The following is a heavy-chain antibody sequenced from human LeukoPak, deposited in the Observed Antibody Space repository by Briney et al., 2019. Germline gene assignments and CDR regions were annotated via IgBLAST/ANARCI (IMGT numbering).Heavy chain of an antibody. Sequence: GGSLRLSCAASGFTFDDYGMSWVRQAPGKGLEWVSGINWNGGSTGYADSVKGRFTISRDNAKNSLYLQMNSLRAEDTALYYCARAHIFSVGPELYYMDVWGKGTTVTVSS. J-gene: IGHJ6*03. CDR2: INWNGGST. D-gene: IGHD1-26*01. CDR1: GFTFDDYG. CDR3: ARAHIFSVGPELYYMDV. V-gene: IGHV3-20*04.